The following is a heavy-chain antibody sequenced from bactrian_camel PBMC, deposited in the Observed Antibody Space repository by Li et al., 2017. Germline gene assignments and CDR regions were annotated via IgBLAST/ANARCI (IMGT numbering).Heavy chain of an antibody. V-gene: IGHV3S53*01. D-gene: IGHD2*01. CDR2: IDTDGST. CDR1: ESTYRSGC. CDR3: AADEYCSGGLGMVHNFGY. J-gene: IGHJ6*01. Sequence: VQLVESGGGSVEAGGSLRLSCVASESTYRSGCMGWYREAPGQAREGIASIDTDGSTTYIDSVEGRFTISRDNTKNTTYLQMKSLKPEDTAKYYCAADEYCSGGLGMVHNFGYWGQGTQVTVS.